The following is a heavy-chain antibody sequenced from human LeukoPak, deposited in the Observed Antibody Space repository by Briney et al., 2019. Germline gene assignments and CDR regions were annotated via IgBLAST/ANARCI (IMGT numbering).Heavy chain of an antibody. Sequence: GGSLRLSCAASGFTFSDYYMSWIRQAPGKGLEWVSYISSSSSYTNYADSVKGRFTVSRDNAKNSLYLQMNSPRAEDTAVYYCARVGIAVAGGYYFDYWGQGTLVTVSS. V-gene: IGHV3-11*05. J-gene: IGHJ4*02. CDR2: ISSSSSYT. CDR3: ARVGIAVAGGYYFDY. CDR1: GFTFSDYY. D-gene: IGHD6-19*01.